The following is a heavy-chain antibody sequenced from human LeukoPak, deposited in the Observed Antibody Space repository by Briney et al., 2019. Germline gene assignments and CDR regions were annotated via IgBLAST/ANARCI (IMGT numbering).Heavy chain of an antibody. CDR2: IYYSGYT. D-gene: IGHD3-10*01. CDR1: GGSISSYY. V-gene: IGHV4-59*01. CDR3: ARTTMVRRTYYIDV. Sequence: SETLSLTCTVSGGSISSYYWSWVRQPPGQGLEGIGCIYYSGYTNYKSSLRSRVTISVDTSKNQFSLKLSSVTAADTAVYYCARTTMVRRTYYIDVWGKGTTVTVSS. J-gene: IGHJ6*03.